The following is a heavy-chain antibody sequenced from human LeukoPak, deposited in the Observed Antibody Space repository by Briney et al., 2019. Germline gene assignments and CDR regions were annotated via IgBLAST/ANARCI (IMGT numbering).Heavy chain of an antibody. Sequence: SGGSLRLSCAASGFTFSSSDIGTVGDTYYPGSLKGRFTISRENAKNSLFLQMNSLTAGDTAVYYCVREGYSSAWYNWFFDLWGRGTLVTVSS. CDR3: VREGYSSAWYNWFFDL. J-gene: IGHJ2*01. CDR2: GTVGDT. D-gene: IGHD6-19*01. V-gene: IGHV3-13*01. CDR1: GFTFSSSD.